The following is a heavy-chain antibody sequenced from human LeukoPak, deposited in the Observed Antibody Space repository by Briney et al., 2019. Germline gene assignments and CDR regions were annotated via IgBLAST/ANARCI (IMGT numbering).Heavy chain of an antibody. J-gene: IGHJ6*03. V-gene: IGHV1-8*01. CDR1: GYTFTSYD. Sequence: GASVKVSCKASGYTFTSYDINWVRQATGQGLEWMGWMNPNSGNTGYAQKFQGRVTMTRNTSISTAYMELSSLRSEDTAVYYCARLVHSGWYGYYYYYYMDVWGKGTTVTVSS. CDR2: MNPNSGNT. CDR3: ARLVHSGWYGYYYYYYMDV. D-gene: IGHD6-19*01.